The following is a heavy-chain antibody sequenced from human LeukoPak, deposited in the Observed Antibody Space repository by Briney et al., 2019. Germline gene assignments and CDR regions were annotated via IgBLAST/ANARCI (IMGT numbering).Heavy chain of an antibody. D-gene: IGHD4-17*01. V-gene: IGHV4-59*12. Sequence: SETLSLTCTVSGASISSYYWSWIRQPPGKGLEWIGYIYYSGSTNYNPSLRSRVAMSVDTSKNQFSLKLSSVTAADTAVYYCARETDYGDYGYWYFDLWGRGTLVTVSS. CDR1: GASISSYY. CDR2: IYYSGST. CDR3: ARETDYGDYGYWYFDL. J-gene: IGHJ2*01.